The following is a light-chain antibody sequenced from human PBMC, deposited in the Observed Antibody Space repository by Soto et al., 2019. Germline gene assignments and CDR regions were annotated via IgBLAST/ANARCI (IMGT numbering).Light chain of an antibody. J-gene: IGLJ2*01. CDR1: SSDVGGYNY. CDR3: SSYGGSNNFVV. CDR2: DVI. V-gene: IGLV2-8*01. Sequence: QSVLTQPPSASGSPGQSVTISCTGTSSDVGGYNYVSWYQHHPGKAPKLMLYDVIKRPSGVPDRFSGSKSGNTASLTVSGLQAEDEADYYCSSYGGSNNFVVFGGGTKLTV.